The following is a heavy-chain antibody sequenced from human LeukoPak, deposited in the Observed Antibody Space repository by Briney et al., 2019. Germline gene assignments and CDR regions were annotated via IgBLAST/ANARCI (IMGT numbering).Heavy chain of an antibody. CDR2: INPNSGGT. Sequence: VASVKVSCKASGYTFTGYYIHWVRQAPGQGLEWMAWINPNSGGTFYAQKFQGRVTMTRDTSISTAYMELSRLRSDDTAVYYCARARLGYCSSTSCYWGYYYYMDVWGKGTTVTVSS. D-gene: IGHD2-2*01. CDR3: ARARLGYCSSTSCYWGYYYYMDV. J-gene: IGHJ6*03. CDR1: GYTFTGYY. V-gene: IGHV1-2*02.